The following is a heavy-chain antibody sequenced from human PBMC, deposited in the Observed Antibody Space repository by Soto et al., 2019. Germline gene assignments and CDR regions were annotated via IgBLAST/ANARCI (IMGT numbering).Heavy chain of an antibody. Sequence: ASVKISCKASGYTFTSYGISWVRQAPGQGLEWMGWISAYNGNTNYAQKLQGRVTMTTDTSTSTAYMELRSLRSDDTAVYYCARGRYDILTGYPRAFDIWGQGTMVTVSS. V-gene: IGHV1-18*04. CDR3: ARGRYDILTGYPRAFDI. D-gene: IGHD3-9*01. J-gene: IGHJ3*02. CDR1: GYTFTSYG. CDR2: ISAYNGNT.